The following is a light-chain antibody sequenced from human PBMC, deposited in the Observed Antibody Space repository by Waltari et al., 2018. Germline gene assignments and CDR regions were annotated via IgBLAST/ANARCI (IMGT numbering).Light chain of an antibody. CDR1: QNVRTN. CDR3: QQYNNWPRT. CDR2: EAS. V-gene: IGKV3-15*01. J-gene: IGKJ1*01. Sequence: EIVMTQSPATLSVSPGGRVTPSCRASQNVRTNFAWYQQKSGQAPSLLIYEASTRATGIPARISGSGSGTEFTLTISGLQSEDFAVYYCQQYNNWPRTFGQGTKVEVK.